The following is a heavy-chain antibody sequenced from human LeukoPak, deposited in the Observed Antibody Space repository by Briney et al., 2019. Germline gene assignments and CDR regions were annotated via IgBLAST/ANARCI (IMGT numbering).Heavy chain of an antibody. D-gene: IGHD3-10*01. Sequence: GRSLRLSCAASGFTFSRYAMHGVPQAPGKGREWGAVISYDGGNKYYADSVKGRFTISRDKSKNTLYLQMNSLRAEDTAVYYCARDLGELLFHGAFDIWGQGTMVTVSS. CDR2: ISYDGGNK. J-gene: IGHJ3*02. V-gene: IGHV3-30*04. CDR1: GFTFSRYA. CDR3: ARDLGELLFHGAFDI.